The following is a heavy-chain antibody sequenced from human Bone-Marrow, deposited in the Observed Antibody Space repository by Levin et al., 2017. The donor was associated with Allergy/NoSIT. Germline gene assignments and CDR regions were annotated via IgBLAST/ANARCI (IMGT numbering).Heavy chain of an antibody. CDR2: IGTTSDT. CDR3: VRDRAVAGNFRANWYFDL. CDR1: GFTFSRYD. V-gene: IGHV3-13*04. Sequence: GESLKISCAASGFTFSRYDMHWVRQVTGKGLEWVSSIGTTSDTFYPDSEKGRFTISRDNARNSLYLQMNSLRAGDTAVYYCVRDRAVAGNFRANWYFDLWGRGTLVTVSS. J-gene: IGHJ2*01. D-gene: IGHD6-19*01.